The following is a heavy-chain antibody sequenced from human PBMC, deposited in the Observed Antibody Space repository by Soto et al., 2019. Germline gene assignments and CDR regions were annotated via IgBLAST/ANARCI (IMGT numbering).Heavy chain of an antibody. CDR1: GFNFNTYW. CDR2: IDTDGSRK. D-gene: IGHD4-4*01. V-gene: IGHV3-7*03. CDR3: GRVALDANYANGVDV. Sequence: GGSLRLSCAASGFNFNTYWMYWVRQAPGKGLEWVANIDTDGSRKNYVDSVKGRFIISRDNAKNSLFLQMNSLGADDTAVYYCGRVALDANYANGVDVWGQGXTVTVSS. J-gene: IGHJ6*02.